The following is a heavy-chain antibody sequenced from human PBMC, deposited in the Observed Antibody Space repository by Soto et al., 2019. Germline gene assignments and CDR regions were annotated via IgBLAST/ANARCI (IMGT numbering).Heavy chain of an antibody. Sequence: ASETLSLTCTVSGGSISGYYWSWIRQPPGKGLEWIGYIYYSGSPNYNPSLKGRVTISVDTSKSQFSLKLSSVTAADTAVYYCARGKNIAATFDSWGQGTLVTSP. CDR2: IYYSGSP. CDR1: GGSISGYY. D-gene: IGHD5-12*01. V-gene: IGHV4-59*01. CDR3: ARGKNIAATFDS. J-gene: IGHJ4*02.